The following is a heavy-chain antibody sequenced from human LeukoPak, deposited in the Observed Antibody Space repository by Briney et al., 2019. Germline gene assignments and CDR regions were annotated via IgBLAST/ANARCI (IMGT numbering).Heavy chain of an antibody. J-gene: IGHJ4*02. Sequence: PGGSLRLSCAASGFTFSSYAMSWVRQAPGKGLEWVSSISSSSSYIYYAGSVKGRFTISRDNAKNSLYLQMNSLRAEDTAVYYCARARARYCSSTSCPNCFDYWGQGTLVTVSS. CDR1: GFTFSSYA. CDR2: ISSSSSYI. D-gene: IGHD2-2*01. V-gene: IGHV3-21*01. CDR3: ARARARYCSSTSCPNCFDY.